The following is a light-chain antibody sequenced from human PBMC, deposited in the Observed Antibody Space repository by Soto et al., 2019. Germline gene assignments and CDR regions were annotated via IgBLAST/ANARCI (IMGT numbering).Light chain of an antibody. CDR1: SSDVGGYNY. Sequence: QSALTQPASVSGSPGQSITISCTGTSSDVGGYNYVSWYQQHPGKAPKLMIYEVSNRPSGVSNRFSGSKSGNTASLTISGGQAEDGGDYYCSSYTSSSTVFGGGTKLTVL. CDR3: SSYTSSSTV. CDR2: EVS. J-gene: IGLJ3*02. V-gene: IGLV2-14*01.